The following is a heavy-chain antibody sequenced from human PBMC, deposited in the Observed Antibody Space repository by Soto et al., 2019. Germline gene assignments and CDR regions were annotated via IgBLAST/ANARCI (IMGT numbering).Heavy chain of an antibody. CDR2: IIPAFGTA. J-gene: IGHJ4*02. CDR1: GGTFNSYL. CDR3: ARGLDQPPVGLYFDT. D-gene: IGHD2-2*01. Sequence: QVQLVQSGAEVKNPGSSVKVSCQTSGGTFNSYLIDWVRQAPGQGLEWMGGIIPAFGTAKYAQKFQGRVTITADKSTTTAYMELRTLTSADTAVYYCARGLDQPPVGLYFDTWGQGTLVTVSS. V-gene: IGHV1-69*06.